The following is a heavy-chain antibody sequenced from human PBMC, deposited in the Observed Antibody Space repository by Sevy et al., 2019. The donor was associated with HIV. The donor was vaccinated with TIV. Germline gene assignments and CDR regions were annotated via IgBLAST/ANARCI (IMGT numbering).Heavy chain of an antibody. CDR1: GGSFSGYY. V-gene: IGHV4-34*01. CDR3: ARGRSAYSSSSDWFDP. J-gene: IGHJ5*02. D-gene: IGHD6-6*01. Sequence: SETLSLTCAVYGGSFSGYYWSWIRQPPGKGLEWIGEINHSGSTNYNPSLKSRVTISVETSKNQFSLKLSSVTAAETAVYYCARGRSAYSSSSDWFDPWGQGTLVTVSS. CDR2: INHSGST.